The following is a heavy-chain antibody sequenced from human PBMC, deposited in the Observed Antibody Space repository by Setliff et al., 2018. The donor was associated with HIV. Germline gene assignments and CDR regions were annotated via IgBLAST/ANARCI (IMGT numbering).Heavy chain of an antibody. CDR1: GFTFNSYG. Sequence: PGGSLRLSCAASGFTFNSYGIHWVRQAPGKGLEWVALIWYDASKKEYSDSVKGRFNILRDDSKKTAYLQMNSLRDEDTAVYYCVKDVLKFWSGSGALDLWGPGTLVTVSS. CDR2: IWYDASKK. CDR3: VKDVLKFWSGSGALDL. J-gene: IGHJ5*02. V-gene: IGHV3-33*06. D-gene: IGHD3-3*01.